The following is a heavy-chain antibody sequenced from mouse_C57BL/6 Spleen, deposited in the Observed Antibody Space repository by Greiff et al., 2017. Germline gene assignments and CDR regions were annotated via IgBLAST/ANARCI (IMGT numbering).Heavy chain of an antibody. Sequence: QVQLQQSDAELVQPGASVKISCTVSGYTFTDHTIHWMQQRPEQGLEWIGYIYPRDGSTKYNEKFKGKATLTADKSSSTAYMQLNNLTSEDSAVYFCARGGGLLGFAYWGQGTLVTVSA. D-gene: IGHD2-3*01. CDR3: ARGGGLLGFAY. V-gene: IGHV1-78*01. CDR1: GYTFTDHT. CDR2: IYPRDGST. J-gene: IGHJ3*01.